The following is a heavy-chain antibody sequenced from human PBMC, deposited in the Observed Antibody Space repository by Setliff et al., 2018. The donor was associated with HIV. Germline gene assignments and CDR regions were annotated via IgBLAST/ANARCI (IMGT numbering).Heavy chain of an antibody. CDR2: IDWDDDK. V-gene: IGHV2-70*11. Sequence: SGPTLVNPTQTLTLTCTFSGFSLSTGGMSVNWVRQSPGKALEWLARIDWDDDKYCKTSLKTRLTVSKDTSKNQVVLTMTNMDPVDTATYFCARILFGGGFDYWGQGILVTVSS. CDR1: GFSLSTGGMS. J-gene: IGHJ4*02. D-gene: IGHD2-15*01. CDR3: ARILFGGGFDY.